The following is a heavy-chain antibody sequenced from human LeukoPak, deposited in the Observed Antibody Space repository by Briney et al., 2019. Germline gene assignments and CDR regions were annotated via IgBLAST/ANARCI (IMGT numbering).Heavy chain of an antibody. Sequence: ASVKVSCKASGYTFTGYYMHWVRQAPGQGLEWMGRVNPNSGGTNYAQKFQGRVTMTRDTSISTAYMELSRLRSDDTAVYYCARVPHDYGDYGYYFDYWGQGTLVTVSS. CDR2: VNPNSGGT. CDR3: ARVPHDYGDYGYYFDY. D-gene: IGHD4-17*01. J-gene: IGHJ4*02. V-gene: IGHV1-2*06. CDR1: GYTFTGYY.